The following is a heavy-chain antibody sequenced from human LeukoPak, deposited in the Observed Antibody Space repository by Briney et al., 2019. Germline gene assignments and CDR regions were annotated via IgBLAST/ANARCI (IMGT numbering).Heavy chain of an antibody. CDR2: INPSGGST. D-gene: IGHD2-2*01. Sequence: ASVKVSCTASGYTFTGYCMHWVRQAPGQGLEWMGIINPSGGSTTYAQKFQGRVTMTRDTSTSTVYMELSSLRSEDTAVYYCARGGCSSTSCYALDDWGQGTLVTVSS. V-gene: IGHV1-46*01. CDR3: ARGGCSSTSCYALDD. J-gene: IGHJ4*02. CDR1: GYTFTGYC.